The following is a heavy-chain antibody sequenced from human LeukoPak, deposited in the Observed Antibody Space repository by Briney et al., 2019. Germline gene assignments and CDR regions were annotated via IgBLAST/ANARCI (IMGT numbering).Heavy chain of an antibody. CDR2: IWNDGSNK. V-gene: IGHV3-33*06. Sequence: GRSLRLSCATSGFTFSYYGMHWVRQAPGKGLEWVAVIWNDGSNKYYGDSVKGRFTISRDNSKNTLYLQMNSLTVEDTAVYYCAKDAQRGFDYSNSLEHWGQGTLVTVSS. J-gene: IGHJ5*02. CDR1: GFTFSYYG. D-gene: IGHD4-11*01. CDR3: AKDAQRGFDYSNSLEH.